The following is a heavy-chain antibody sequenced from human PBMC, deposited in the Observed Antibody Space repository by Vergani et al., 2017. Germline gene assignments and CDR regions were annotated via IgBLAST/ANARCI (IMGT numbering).Heavy chain of an antibody. CDR2: IDWDDDK. CDR1: GFSLTSSGMR. J-gene: IGHJ4*02. D-gene: IGHD3-22*01. CDR3: ARTRRGPPYSSGLYYFDF. V-gene: IGHV2-70*04. Sequence: QVTFKESGPALVNPRQALTLTCTLSGFSLTSSGMRVSWFRQSPGKALECLARIDWDDDKFYSASLKTRLAISKDLSNDLVVLTMTNMGPADTGTYYCARTRRGPPYSSGLYYFDFWVQGTLVTVSS.